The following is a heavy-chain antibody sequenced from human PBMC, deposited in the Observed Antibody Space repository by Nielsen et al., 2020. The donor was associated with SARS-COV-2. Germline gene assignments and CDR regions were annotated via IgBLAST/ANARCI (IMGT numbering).Heavy chain of an antibody. J-gene: IGHJ6*03. Sequence: ASVKVSCKASGYTFTSYGISWVRQAPGQGLEWIGWISAYNGNTNYAQKLQGRVTMTTDTSTSTAYMELRSLRSDDTAVYYCARVVTCSSTSCYIGYYYYYYMDVWGKGTTVTVSS. V-gene: IGHV1-18*04. CDR1: GYTFTSYG. CDR2: ISAYNGNT. CDR3: ARVVTCSSTSCYIGYYYYYYMDV. D-gene: IGHD2-2*02.